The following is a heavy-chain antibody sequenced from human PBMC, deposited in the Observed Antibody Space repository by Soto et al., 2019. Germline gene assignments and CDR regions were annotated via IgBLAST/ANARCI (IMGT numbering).Heavy chain of an antibody. CDR3: VRPNFGALTHFDF. V-gene: IGHV5-51*01. J-gene: IGHJ4*02. Sequence: PGESLKISCKAIGYTFTNYWIGWVRQTPGKGLEWMGIIFPGDSDTRYNPSFEGQVTVSADESISTAYLQWHTLKASDTAMYYCVRPNFGALTHFDFWGQGTLVTVSS. CDR2: IFPGDSDT. CDR1: GYTFTNYW. D-gene: IGHD3-16*01.